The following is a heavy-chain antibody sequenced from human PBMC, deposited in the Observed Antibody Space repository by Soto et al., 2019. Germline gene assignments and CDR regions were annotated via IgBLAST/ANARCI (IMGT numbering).Heavy chain of an antibody. CDR2: ISCDGSHK. CDR3: AKVAGVATGGTVGGLDP. D-gene: IGHD2-8*02. Sequence: GGSLRLSCQTSGFSFSSYAMHWVRQAPGKGLQWVGVISCDGSHKFYGESVKGRFTISRDNSMNTLYLQMPSLTTEDTGVYYCAKVAGVATGGTVGGLDPWGQGTLVTVSS. CDR1: GFSFSSYA. J-gene: IGHJ5*02. V-gene: IGHV3-30*18.